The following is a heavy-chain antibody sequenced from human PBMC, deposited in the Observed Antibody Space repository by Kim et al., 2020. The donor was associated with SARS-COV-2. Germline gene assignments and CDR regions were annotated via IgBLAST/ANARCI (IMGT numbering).Heavy chain of an antibody. Sequence: GGSLRLSCAASGFTFSSYGMHWVRQAPGKGLEWVAVIWYDGSNKYYADSVKGRFTISRDNSKNTLYLQMNSLRAEDTVVYYCARVGADDDFWSGSYGMDVWGQGTTVTVSS. D-gene: IGHD3-3*01. CDR2: IWYDGSNK. V-gene: IGHV3-33*01. CDR1: GFTFSSYG. CDR3: ARVGADDDFWSGSYGMDV. J-gene: IGHJ6*01.